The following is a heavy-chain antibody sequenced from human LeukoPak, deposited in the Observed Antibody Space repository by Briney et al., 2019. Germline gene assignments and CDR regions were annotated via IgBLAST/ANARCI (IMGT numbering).Heavy chain of an antibody. D-gene: IGHD3-9*01. Sequence: SVKVSCKASGGTFSSYAISWVRQARGQGGEWMGRIIPILGIANYAQKFQGRVTITADKSTSTAYMELSSLRSEDTAVYYCARKYYDILTGYYNPTLNYYGMDVWGQGTTVTVSS. CDR3: ARKYYDILTGYYNPTLNYYGMDV. J-gene: IGHJ6*02. CDR2: IIPILGIA. V-gene: IGHV1-69*04. CDR1: GGTFSSYA.